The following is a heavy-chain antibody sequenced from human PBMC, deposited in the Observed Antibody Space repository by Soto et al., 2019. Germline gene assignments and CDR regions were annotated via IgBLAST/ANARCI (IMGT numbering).Heavy chain of an antibody. D-gene: IGHD3-10*01. V-gene: IGHV3-30*18. CDR2: ISYDGSNK. J-gene: IGHJ6*02. CDR1: GFTFSSYG. Sequence: QVQLVESGGGVVQPGRSLRLSCAASGFTFSSYGMHWVRQAPGKGLEWVAVISYDGSNKYYADSVKGRFTISRDNSKNTLYLQMNSLRAEDTAVYYCAKGRVVTMVRGVIPGMEVWGQGTTVTVSS. CDR3: AKGRVVTMVRGVIPGMEV.